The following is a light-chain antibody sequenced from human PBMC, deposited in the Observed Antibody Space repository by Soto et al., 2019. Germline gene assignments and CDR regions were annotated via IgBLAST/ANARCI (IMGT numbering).Light chain of an antibody. V-gene: IGKV1-5*01. J-gene: IGKJ1*01. CDR1: QCIRHY. Sequence: DIKVTQSPPPLSASVRVSVTITCRTSQCIRHYLAWYQQMPGKAPKLLIYGASTLQSGVPSRFSGSGSGTEFTLTISSLQHDDFGTYFCQNHNSYSHTFGQGTKVDIK. CDR2: GAS. CDR3: QNHNSYSHT.